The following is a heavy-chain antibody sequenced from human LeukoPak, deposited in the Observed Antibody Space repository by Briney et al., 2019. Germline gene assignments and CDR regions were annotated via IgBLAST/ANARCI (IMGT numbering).Heavy chain of an antibody. CDR1: GGTFSSYA. CDR2: IIPIFGTA. CDR3: AREPGGSSVWFDS. Sequence: SVKVSCKASGGTFSSYAISWVRQAPGQGLEWMGGIIPIFGTANYAQKFQGRVTITADESTSTAYMELSSLRSEDTAVYYCAREPGGSSVWFDSWGQGTLVTVSS. V-gene: IGHV1-69*13. D-gene: IGHD2-15*01. J-gene: IGHJ5*01.